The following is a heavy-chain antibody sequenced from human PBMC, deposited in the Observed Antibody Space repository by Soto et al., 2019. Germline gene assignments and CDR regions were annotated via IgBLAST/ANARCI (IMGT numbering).Heavy chain of an antibody. D-gene: IGHD2-8*02. CDR1: GASVSSGSYY. Sequence: QVQLQESGPGLVKASETLSLTCTVSGASVSSGSYYWGWVRQPPGKGLHWIGFIYYNGFTTYGPSLQSRVTMSVVSSMNQFSLGLSTVTAADTAVNFGVLQYSSDCNGGLCFHSLDFWGRGRTVTVAS. CDR3: VLQYSSDCNGGLCFHSLDF. V-gene: IGHV4-61*01. J-gene: IGHJ3*01. CDR2: IYYNGFT.